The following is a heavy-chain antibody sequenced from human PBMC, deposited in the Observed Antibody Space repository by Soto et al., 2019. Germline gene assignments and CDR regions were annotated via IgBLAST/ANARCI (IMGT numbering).Heavy chain of an antibody. CDR3: AKDPGGDSGWFDP. J-gene: IGHJ5*02. D-gene: IGHD3-16*01. Sequence: GALRLSCAASGFTFSSYGMHWVRQAPGKGLEWVAVISYDGSNKYYADSVKGRFTISRDNSKNTLYLQMNSLRAEDTAVYYCAKDPGGDSGWFDPWGQGTLVTVSS. CDR1: GFTFSSYG. V-gene: IGHV3-30*18. CDR2: ISYDGSNK.